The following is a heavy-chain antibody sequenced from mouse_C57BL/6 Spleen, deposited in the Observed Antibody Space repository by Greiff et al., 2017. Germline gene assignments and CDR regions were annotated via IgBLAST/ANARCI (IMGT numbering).Heavy chain of an antibody. J-gene: IGHJ2*01. D-gene: IGHD2-4*01. CDR3: ARGDYDRAFDY. Sequence: EVKLVESGGGLVKPGGSLKLSCAASGFTFSSYAMSWVRQTPEKRLEWVATISDGGSYTYYPDNVKGRCTISRDNAKNNLYLQMSHLKSEDTAMYYCARGDYDRAFDYWGQGTTRTVSS. V-gene: IGHV5-4*03. CDR1: GFTFSSYA. CDR2: ISDGGSYT.